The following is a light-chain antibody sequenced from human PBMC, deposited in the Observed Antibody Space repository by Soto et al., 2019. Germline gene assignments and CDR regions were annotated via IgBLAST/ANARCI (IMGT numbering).Light chain of an antibody. CDR1: QSISRW. V-gene: IGKV1-5*01. J-gene: IGKJ4*01. CDR3: QQLNSYRLT. Sequence: TRRPQSPSPPPPPFGPKGTLTCRATQSISRWLAWYQQKPGKAPKLLIYDASNLESGVPSRFSGSGSGTDFSLSINSLQPEDFATYYCQQLNSYRLTFGGGTKVDIK. CDR2: DAS.